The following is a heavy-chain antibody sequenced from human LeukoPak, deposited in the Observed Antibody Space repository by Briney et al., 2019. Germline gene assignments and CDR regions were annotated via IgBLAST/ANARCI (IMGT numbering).Heavy chain of an antibody. V-gene: IGHV4-59*01. D-gene: IGHD6-13*01. CDR2: TYYSGST. CDR1: GGSISSYY. Sequence: PSETLSLTCTVPGGSISSYYWSWIRQPPGKGLEWIGYTYYSGSTNYSPSLKSRLTISVDTSKNQFSLKLSSVTAADTAVYYCARTYGSSGLGYFDLWGRGTLVTVSS. J-gene: IGHJ2*01. CDR3: ARTYGSSGLGYFDL.